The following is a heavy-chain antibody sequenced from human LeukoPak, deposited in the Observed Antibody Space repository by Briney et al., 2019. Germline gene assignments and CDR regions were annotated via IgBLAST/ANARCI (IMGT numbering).Heavy chain of an antibody. CDR2: SIPIFGTP. CDR3: ARGVVVTARSGHFDY. D-gene: IGHD2-21*02. J-gene: IGHJ4*02. Sequence: SVKVSCKASGGTFSNYAFSWVRQAPGQGLEWMGGSIPIFGTPNYAQKFQGRVTITADKSTSTAYMELSSLRSEDTAVYYCARGVVVTARSGHFDYWGQGTLVTVSS. CDR1: GGTFSNYA. V-gene: IGHV1-69*06.